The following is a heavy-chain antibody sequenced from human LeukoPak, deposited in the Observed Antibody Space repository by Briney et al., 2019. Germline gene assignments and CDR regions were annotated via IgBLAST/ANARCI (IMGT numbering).Heavy chain of an antibody. J-gene: IGHJ4*02. Sequence: GASVKVSCKASGYTFLNYGISWVRQAPGQGLEWMGWTGPYNGNTNYAHKLQGRVTLTTDPSTSTAYMELRSLTSDDTAVYYCARDLDTAMDMGDYWGQGTLVTVSS. CDR3: ARDLDTAMDMGDY. CDR1: GYTFLNYG. D-gene: IGHD5-18*01. V-gene: IGHV1-18*01. CDR2: TGPYNGNT.